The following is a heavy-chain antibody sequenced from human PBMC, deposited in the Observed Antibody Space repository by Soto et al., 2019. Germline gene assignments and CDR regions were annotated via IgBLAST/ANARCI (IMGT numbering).Heavy chain of an antibody. Sequence: PSETLSLTCTVSGGSISSGGYYWSWIRQHPGKGLEWIGYIYYSGSTYYNPSLKSRVTISVDTSKNQFSLKLSSVTAADTAVYYCARVPVSGYCSSTSCYESRGYWGQGTLVTVSS. D-gene: IGHD2-2*03. CDR3: ARVPVSGYCSSTSCYESRGY. CDR1: GGSISSGGYY. CDR2: IYYSGST. V-gene: IGHV4-31*03. J-gene: IGHJ4*02.